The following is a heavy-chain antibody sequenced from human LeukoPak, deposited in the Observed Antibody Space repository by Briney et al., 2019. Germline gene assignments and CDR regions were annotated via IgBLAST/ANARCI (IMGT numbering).Heavy chain of an antibody. Sequence: SETLSLTCTVSGCSINSHSYYWGWIRQPPGKGLEWIGSVYYDGTSYSNPSLQSLAAVFVDTSRDQFSLDLSFVTAADTALYYCVRHESTNTGYFDSCGQGTLVSVSS. D-gene: IGHD5-24*01. J-gene: IGHJ4*02. CDR1: GCSINSHSYY. V-gene: IGHV4-39*01. CDR2: VYYDGTS. CDR3: VRHESTNTGYFDS.